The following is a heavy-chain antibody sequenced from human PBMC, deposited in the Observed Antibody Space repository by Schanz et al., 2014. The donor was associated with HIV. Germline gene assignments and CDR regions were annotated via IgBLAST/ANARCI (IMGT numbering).Heavy chain of an antibody. D-gene: IGHD3-22*01. J-gene: IGHJ4*02. V-gene: IGHV1-2*02. Sequence: QVQLVQSGAEVKKPGASVKVSCKASGYTFINYDIHWVRQAPGQGLEWMGWINPNSGGTNYAQKFQGRVTMTRDTSISTAYMELSRLRSDDTAVYYCARVGRAYYYDSSGGIDYWGQGTLVTVSS. CDR1: GYTFINYD. CDR2: INPNSGGT. CDR3: ARVGRAYYYDSSGGIDY.